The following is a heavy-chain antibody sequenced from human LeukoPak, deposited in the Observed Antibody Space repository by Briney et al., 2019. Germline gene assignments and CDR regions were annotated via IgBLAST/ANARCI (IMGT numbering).Heavy chain of an antibody. CDR3: ARGVDCSDFAFDI. J-gene: IGHJ3*02. CDR2: VYYTGSA. Sequence: SETLSLTCTVSGGSISSYCWSWIRQPPRKGLEWIGYVYYTGSANYNPSLKSRVTISLDTSKSQFSLKLSSVTAADTAVYFCARGVDCSDFAFDIWGQGTMVTVSS. D-gene: IGHD2-15*01. V-gene: IGHV4-59*01. CDR1: GGSISSYC.